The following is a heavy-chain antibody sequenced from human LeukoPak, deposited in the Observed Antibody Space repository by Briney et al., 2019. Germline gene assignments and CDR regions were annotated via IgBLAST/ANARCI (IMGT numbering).Heavy chain of an antibody. Sequence: SETLTLTCAVYGGSSSGYFWSWIRQPPGKGLEWIGEHTESGRTSYNPSLKSRVTIAEDTSKNQFSLKLSSVTAADTAVYYCARWSLRGCSGSPCFDYWGQGTLVTVSS. D-gene: IGHD2-15*01. CDR1: GGSSSGYF. CDR2: HTESGRT. J-gene: IGHJ4*02. V-gene: IGHV4-34*01. CDR3: ARWSLRGCSGSPCFDY.